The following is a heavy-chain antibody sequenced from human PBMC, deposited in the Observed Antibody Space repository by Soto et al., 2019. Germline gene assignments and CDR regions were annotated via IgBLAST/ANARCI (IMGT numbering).Heavy chain of an antibody. J-gene: IGHJ6*02. CDR1: GVPFSSYA. CDR3: AKASAPGKSDGMDV. Sequence: EVQLLESGGGLVQPGGSLRLSCVASGVPFSSYAMSWVRQTPGRGLECVSSISSGSNTYYTDSVRGRFTISRDNSKNSLYLQMSSLRADATALYYCAKASAPGKSDGMDVWGQGTTVSVSS. CDR2: ISSGSNT. V-gene: IGHV3-23*01. D-gene: IGHD1-26*01.